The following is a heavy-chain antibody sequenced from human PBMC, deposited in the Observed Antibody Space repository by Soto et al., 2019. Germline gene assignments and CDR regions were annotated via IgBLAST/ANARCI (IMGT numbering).Heavy chain of an antibody. CDR2: INHSGST. J-gene: IGHJ5*02. CDR1: GGSFSGYY. CDR3: ASWEGNNWFDP. Sequence: SETLSPTCAVYGGSFSGYYWSWFRQPPGKGLEWIGEINHSGSTNYNPSLKSRVTISVDTSKNQFSLKLSSVTAADTAVYYCASWEGNNWFDPWGQGTLVTVSS. V-gene: IGHV4-34*01. D-gene: IGHD1-26*01.